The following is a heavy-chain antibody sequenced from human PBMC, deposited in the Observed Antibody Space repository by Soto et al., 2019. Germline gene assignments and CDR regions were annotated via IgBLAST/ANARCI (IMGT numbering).Heavy chain of an antibody. CDR1: CGSKRSSINY. Sequence: SATLSLTRTSSCGSKRSSINYWGWIRQSPGKWLEWIGSLYYSGTTYYNPSLESRLTISMDTSKNKVYLKLRSVPASSTPVYYCASRTAVALRTFDYWGQRTLVTVS. D-gene: IGHD6-19*01. V-gene: IGHV4-39*01. J-gene: IGHJ4*02. CDR3: ASRTAVALRTFDY. CDR2: LYYSGTT.